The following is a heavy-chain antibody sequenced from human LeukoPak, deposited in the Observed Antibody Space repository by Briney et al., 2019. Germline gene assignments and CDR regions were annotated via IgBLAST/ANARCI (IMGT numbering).Heavy chain of an antibody. V-gene: IGHV3-30-3*01. CDR2: ISYDGSNK. CDR3: ARDSYLPSYYYYGMDV. Sequence: GGSLRLSCAASGFTFSSYAMHWVRQPPGKGLEWVSVISYDGSNKYYADSVKGRFTISRDNSKNTLYLQMNSLRAEDTAVYYCARDSYLPSYYYYGMDVWGQGTTVTVSS. J-gene: IGHJ6*02. CDR1: GFTFSSYA.